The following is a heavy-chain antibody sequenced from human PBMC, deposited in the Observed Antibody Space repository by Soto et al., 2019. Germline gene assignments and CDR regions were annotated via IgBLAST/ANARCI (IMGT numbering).Heavy chain of an antibody. CDR3: ARRWGAAVDY. CDR2: IYYSGST. V-gene: IGHV4-59*08. CDR1: GGSISSYY. D-gene: IGHD1-26*01. J-gene: IGHJ4*02. Sequence: QVQLQESGPGLVKPSETLSLTCTVSGGSISSYYWSWIRQPPGKGLEWIGYIYYSGSTSYNPSLKSRVTISVDTSKNQFSLKLSSVTAADTAVYYCARRWGAAVDYWGQGPLVTVSS.